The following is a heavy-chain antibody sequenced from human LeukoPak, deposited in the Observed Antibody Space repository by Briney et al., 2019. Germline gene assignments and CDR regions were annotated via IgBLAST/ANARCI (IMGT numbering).Heavy chain of an antibody. CDR2: INWNGGST. J-gene: IGHJ4*02. V-gene: IGHV3-20*04. Sequence: RPGGSLRLSCAASGFTFDDYGMSWVRQAPGKGLEWVSGINWNGGSTGYADSVKGRFTISRDNAKNSLYLQMNSLRAEDTALYYCARVEVAATKGPLDYWGQGTLVTVSS. CDR1: GFTFDDYG. CDR3: ARVEVAATKGPLDY. D-gene: IGHD2-15*01.